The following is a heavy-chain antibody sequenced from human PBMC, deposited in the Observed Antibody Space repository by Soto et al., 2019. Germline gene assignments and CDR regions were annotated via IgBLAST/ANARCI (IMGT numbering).Heavy chain of an antibody. Sequence: QVQLVESGGGVVQPGRSLRLSCAASGFTFSNYAMHWVRQAPGRGLEWVAVISYDGSNKYYAESVKGRFTISRDNSNNTLYLQMNSLRAEDTAVYNCARGQGYSYAMDAFDIWGQGTMVTVSS. CDR1: GFTFSNYA. V-gene: IGHV3-30-3*01. CDR2: ISYDGSNK. D-gene: IGHD5-18*01. J-gene: IGHJ3*02. CDR3: ARGQGYSYAMDAFDI.